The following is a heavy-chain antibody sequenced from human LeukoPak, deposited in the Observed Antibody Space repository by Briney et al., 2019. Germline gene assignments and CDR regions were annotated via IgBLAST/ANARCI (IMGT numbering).Heavy chain of an antibody. D-gene: IGHD7-27*01. V-gene: IGHV4-38-2*02. CDR1: AYSTSSGYY. CDR2: IYHSGST. CDR3: ASRKLGNDY. J-gene: IGHJ4*02. Sequence: PSETLSLTCTVSAYSTSSGYYWGWIRQPPGKGLEWIGSIYHSGSTYYNPSLKSRVTISADTSQNQFSLKLSSVTAADTAVYYCASRKLGNDYWGQGTLVTVSS.